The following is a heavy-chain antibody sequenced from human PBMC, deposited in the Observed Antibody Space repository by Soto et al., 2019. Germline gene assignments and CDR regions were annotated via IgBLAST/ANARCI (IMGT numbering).Heavy chain of an antibody. Sequence: PGGSLRLSCAASGFTFSSYAMHWVRQAPGKGLEWVAVISYDGSNKYYADSVKGRFTISRDNSKNTLYLQMNSLRAEDTAVYYCARTVVVTLLTFDYWGQGTLVTVSS. CDR1: GFTFSSYA. D-gene: IGHD3-22*01. V-gene: IGHV3-30-3*01. CDR2: ISYDGSNK. J-gene: IGHJ4*02. CDR3: ARTVVVTLLTFDY.